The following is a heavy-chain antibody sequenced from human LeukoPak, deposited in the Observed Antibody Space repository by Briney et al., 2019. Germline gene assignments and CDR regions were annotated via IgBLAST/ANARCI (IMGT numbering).Heavy chain of an antibody. CDR2: ISYSGNT. CDR3: ARDKHDYGGNSAFDY. Sequence: PSETLSLTCAVYGGSFSTYYWTWIRQPPGKGLEWIAEISYSGNTNYNPSLKSRVTISVDTSKNQFSLKLSSVTAADTAVYYCARDKHDYGGNSAFDYWGQGTLVTVSS. D-gene: IGHD4-23*01. CDR1: GGSFSTYY. J-gene: IGHJ4*02. V-gene: IGHV4-34*01.